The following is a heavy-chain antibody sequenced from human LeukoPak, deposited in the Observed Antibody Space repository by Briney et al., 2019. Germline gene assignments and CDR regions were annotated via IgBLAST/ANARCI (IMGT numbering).Heavy chain of an antibody. CDR3: ASYEEMATSFDY. D-gene: IGHD5-24*01. J-gene: IGHJ4*02. CDR1: GGTFSSYA. V-gene: IGHV1-69*13. CDR2: IIPIFGTA. Sequence: ASVKVSCTASGGTFSSYAISWVRQAPGQGLEWMGGIIPIFGTANYAQKFQGRVTITADESTSTAYMELSSLRSEDTAVYYCASYEEMATSFDYWGQGTLVTVSS.